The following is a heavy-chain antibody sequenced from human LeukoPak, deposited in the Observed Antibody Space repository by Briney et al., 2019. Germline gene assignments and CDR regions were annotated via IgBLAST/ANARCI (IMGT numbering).Heavy chain of an antibody. CDR3: AKDAYYDSSGRYGY. Sequence: GGSLRLSCAASGFTFSSYAMSWVRQAPGKGLGWVSAISGSGGSTYYADSVKGRFTISRDNSKNTLYLQMNSLRAEDTAVYYCAKDAYYDSSGRYGYWGQGTLVTVSS. CDR1: GFTFSSYA. CDR2: ISGSGGST. V-gene: IGHV3-23*01. D-gene: IGHD3-22*01. J-gene: IGHJ4*02.